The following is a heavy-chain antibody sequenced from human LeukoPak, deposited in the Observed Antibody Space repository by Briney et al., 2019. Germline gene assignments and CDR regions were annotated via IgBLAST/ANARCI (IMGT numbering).Heavy chain of an antibody. CDR3: AKAPGRYSGSYYSHYFDY. CDR2: IKQDGSEK. J-gene: IGHJ4*02. D-gene: IGHD1-26*01. Sequence: PGGSLRLSCAASGFTFSSYWMSWVRQAPGKGLEWVANIKQDGSEKYYVDSVKGRFTISIDNAKNSLYMQMNILRAEDAAVYYCAKAPGRYSGSYYSHYFDYWGQGTLVTVSS. CDR1: GFTFSSYW. V-gene: IGHV3-7*03.